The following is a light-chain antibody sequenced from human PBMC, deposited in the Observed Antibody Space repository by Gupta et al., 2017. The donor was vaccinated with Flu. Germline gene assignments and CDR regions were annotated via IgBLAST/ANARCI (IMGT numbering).Light chain of an antibody. J-gene: IGKJ2*01. V-gene: IGKV1-5*03. CDR1: QSINNW. Sequence: PSTLSASVGDRVTITCRASQSINNWLAWYQQKPGKAPKFLIYKASILESGVPSRFSGSGSGTEFTLTISSLQPDDFATYYCQQYNSYPYTFGQGTKLEIK. CDR2: KAS. CDR3: QQYNSYPYT.